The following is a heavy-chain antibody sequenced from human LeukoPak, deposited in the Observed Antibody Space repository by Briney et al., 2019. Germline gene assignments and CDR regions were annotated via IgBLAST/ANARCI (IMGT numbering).Heavy chain of an antibody. Sequence: PGGSLILSCAAPGFTFSSYAMHSVRQAPGKGLEYVSAISSNGGSTYYAKSVTGRFTISRDNSKNTLYLPMGSLRAEEMAVYYCARGSRNYYDSSGYYYYWGQGTLVTASS. CDR2: ISSNGGST. J-gene: IGHJ4*02. CDR1: GFTFSSYA. CDR3: ARGSRNYYDSSGYYYY. V-gene: IGHV3-64*01. D-gene: IGHD3-22*01.